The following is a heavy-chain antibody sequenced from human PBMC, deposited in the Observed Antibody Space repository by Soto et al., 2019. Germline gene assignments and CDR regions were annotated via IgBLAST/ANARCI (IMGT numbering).Heavy chain of an antibody. CDR3: AHTMAPRIFDS. CDR1: GFSLITSGVG. V-gene: IGHV2-5*02. Sequence: QITLKEAGPTLVKPTQTLTLTCSFSGFSLITSGVGVGWIRQPPRKALEWLALIYCGDDTSYSTSLRNRLTITKDTSRNQVVLTMTNMDPADTATYYCAHTMAPRIFDSWGQGTLVTVSS. J-gene: IGHJ4*02. CDR2: IYCGDDT.